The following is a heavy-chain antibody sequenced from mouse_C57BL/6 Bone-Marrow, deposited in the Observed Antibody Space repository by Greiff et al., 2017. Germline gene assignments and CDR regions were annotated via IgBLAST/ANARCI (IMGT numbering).Heavy chain of an antibody. CDR1: GYTFTSYW. Sequence: QVQLQQPGAELVKPGASVKMSCKASGYTFTSYWITWVKQRPGQGLEWIGDIYPGSGSTNYNETFKSKATLTVDPSSSTAYMQLSSLTSEDSAVYYCARAVYSNYGAYWGQGTLVTVSA. D-gene: IGHD2-5*01. J-gene: IGHJ3*01. CDR2: IYPGSGST. V-gene: IGHV1-55*01. CDR3: ARAVYSNYGAY.